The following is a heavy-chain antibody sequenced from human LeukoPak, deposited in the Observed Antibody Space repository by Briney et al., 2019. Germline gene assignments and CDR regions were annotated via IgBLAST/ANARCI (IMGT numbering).Heavy chain of an antibody. D-gene: IGHD6-13*01. J-gene: IGHJ4*02. Sequence: GGSLRLSCAASGFTFSDYYMGWVRQAPGKGLEWVAVISYDGSNKYYADSVKGRFTISRDNSKNTLYLQMNSLRAEDTAVYYCAKDQDIAAASGFDYWGQGTLVTVSS. CDR1: GFTFSDYY. V-gene: IGHV3-30*18. CDR3: AKDQDIAAASGFDY. CDR2: ISYDGSNK.